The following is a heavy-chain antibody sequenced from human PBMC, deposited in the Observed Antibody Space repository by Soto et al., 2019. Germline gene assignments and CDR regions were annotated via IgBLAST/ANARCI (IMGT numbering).Heavy chain of an antibody. CDR3: ARGGGSPDY. D-gene: IGHD3-10*01. Sequence: QVQLQESGPGLVKPSETLSLMCTVSGGSISSNYWSWIRQPPGKGLENIGYIYYSGSTNYNPSLNSRVTISVDTSKNQFSLKLSSVTAADTAVYYCARGGGSPDYWGQGTLVTVSS. V-gene: IGHV4-59*01. CDR1: GGSISSNY. CDR2: IYYSGST. J-gene: IGHJ4*02.